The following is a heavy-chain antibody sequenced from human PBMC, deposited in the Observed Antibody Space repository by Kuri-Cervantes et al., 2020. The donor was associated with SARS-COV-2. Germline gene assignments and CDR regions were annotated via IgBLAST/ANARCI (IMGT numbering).Heavy chain of an antibody. Sequence: SETLSLTCAVSGGSISSSNWWSWVRQPPGKGLEWIGEIYHSGSTNYNPSLKSRVTISVDKPKNQFSLKLSSVTAADTAVYYCAGKVGGGDLYYYGMDVWGQGTTVTVSS. CDR2: IYHSGST. V-gene: IGHV4-4*02. D-gene: IGHD4-17*01. CDR1: GGSISSSNW. CDR3: AGKVGGGDLYYYGMDV. J-gene: IGHJ6*02.